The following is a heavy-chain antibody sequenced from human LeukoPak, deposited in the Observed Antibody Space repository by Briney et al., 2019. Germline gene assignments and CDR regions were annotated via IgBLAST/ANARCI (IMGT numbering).Heavy chain of an antibody. CDR1: GYTFTNYW. J-gene: IGHJ4*02. CDR3: ARGLKTTVVTPFAY. D-gene: IGHD4-23*01. V-gene: IGHV5-51*01. CDR2: IQPRDSDA. Sequence: GESLKISCKASGYTFTNYWIGWVRQMPGKGLEWMGIIQPRDSDARYSPSFRGQVTFSADKSASTADLQWSSLKASDTAIYYCARGLKTTVVTPFAYWGQGTLVTVS.